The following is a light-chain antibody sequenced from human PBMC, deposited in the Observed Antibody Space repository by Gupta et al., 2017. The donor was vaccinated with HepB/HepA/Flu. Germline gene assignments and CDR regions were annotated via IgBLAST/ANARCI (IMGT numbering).Light chain of an antibody. J-gene: IGLJ3*02. CDR3: QVWDSSSDHHV. CDR2: YDS. Sequence: SYVLTQPPSVSVAPGTTARTTCGGNNIGSTSEHWYQQKPGQAPVLVIYYDSDRPSGIPERFSGSNSGNTATLTISRVEAGDEADYYCQVWDSSSDHHVFGGGTKLTVL. CDR1: NIGSTS. V-gene: IGLV3-21*04.